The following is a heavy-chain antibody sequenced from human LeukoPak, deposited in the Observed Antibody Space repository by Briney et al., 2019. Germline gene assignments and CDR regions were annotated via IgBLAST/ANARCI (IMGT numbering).Heavy chain of an antibody. CDR1: GFTLSNYW. Sequence: QPGGSLRLSCTAYGFTLSNYWMSWVRQAPGKGLEWVSGISWNSGRIDYADSVKGRFTISRDNAKNSLYLQMNSLRAEDMAFYYCAKEGPSRGSGSYYYFDYWGQGTLVTVSS. D-gene: IGHD1-26*01. CDR3: AKEGPSRGSGSYYYFDY. V-gene: IGHV3-9*03. CDR2: ISWNSGRI. J-gene: IGHJ4*02.